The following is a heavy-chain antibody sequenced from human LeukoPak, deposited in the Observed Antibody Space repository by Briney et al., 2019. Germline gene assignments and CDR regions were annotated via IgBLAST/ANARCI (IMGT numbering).Heavy chain of an antibody. D-gene: IGHD3-10*01. J-gene: IGHJ5*02. CDR2: INHSGST. CDR3: ARHRWYYYGSGSVNWFDP. V-gene: IGHV4-34*01. Sequence: SETLSLTCTVSGGSISSYYWSWIRQPPGKGLEWIGEINHSGSTNYNPSLKSRVTISVDTSKNQFSLKLSSVTAADTAVYYCARHRWYYYGSGSVNWFDPWGQGTLVTVSS. CDR1: GGSISSYY.